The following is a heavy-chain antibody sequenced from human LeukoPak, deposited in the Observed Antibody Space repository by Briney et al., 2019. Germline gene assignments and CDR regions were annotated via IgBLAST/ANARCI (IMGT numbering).Heavy chain of an antibody. D-gene: IGHD3-22*01. J-gene: IGHJ4*02. CDR3: VLSSHYFDFDY. CDR2: INHSGST. Sequence: SETLSLTCAVYGGSFSGYYWSWIRQPPGKGLEWIGEINHSGSTNYNPSLKSRVTISVDTSRTQFSLKLSSVTAADTAVYYCVLSSHYFDFDYWGQGTLVTVSS. V-gene: IGHV4-34*01. CDR1: GGSFSGYY.